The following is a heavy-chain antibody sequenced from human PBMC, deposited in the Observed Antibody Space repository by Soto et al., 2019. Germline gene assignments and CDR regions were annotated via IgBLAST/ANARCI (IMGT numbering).Heavy chain of an antibody. Sequence: PSETLSLTCTVSGGSISSGDYYWSWIRQPPGKGLEWIGYIYYSGSTYYNPSLKSRVTISVDTSKNQFSLKLGSVTAADTAVYYCAREYSSSWYRTFDYWGQGTLVTVSS. CDR1: GGSISSGDYY. CDR2: IYYSGST. J-gene: IGHJ4*02. CDR3: AREYSSSWYRTFDY. V-gene: IGHV4-30-4*01. D-gene: IGHD6-13*01.